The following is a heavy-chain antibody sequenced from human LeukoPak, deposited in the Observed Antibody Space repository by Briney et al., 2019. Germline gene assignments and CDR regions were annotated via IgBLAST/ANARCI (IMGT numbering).Heavy chain of an antibody. Sequence: PSETLSLTCTVSGGSISSSSYYWGWIRQPPGKGLEEIGNIYYSGTTYYIPSLKSRVTLSVDTPKNQFSLKLSSVAAAATAFYYCARQYDYGDYVSFGYWGQGTLVTVSS. CDR2: IYYSGTT. J-gene: IGHJ4*02. D-gene: IGHD4-17*01. CDR3: ARQYDYGDYVSFGY. CDR1: GGSISSSSYY. V-gene: IGHV4-39*01.